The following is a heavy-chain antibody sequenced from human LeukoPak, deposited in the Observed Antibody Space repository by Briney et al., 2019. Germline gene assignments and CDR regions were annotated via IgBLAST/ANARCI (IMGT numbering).Heavy chain of an antibody. CDR2: ISGSGGST. CDR1: GFTFSSYA. CDR3: AKGLSFSKYYDFWSGSGTFDY. J-gene: IGHJ4*02. D-gene: IGHD3-3*01. Sequence: GGSLRLSCAASGFTFSSYAMSWVRQAPGKGLEWVSAISGSGGSTYYADSVKGRFTISRDNSKNTLYLQMNSLRAEDTAVYYCAKGLSFSKYYDFWSGSGTFDYWGQGTLVTVPS. V-gene: IGHV3-23*01.